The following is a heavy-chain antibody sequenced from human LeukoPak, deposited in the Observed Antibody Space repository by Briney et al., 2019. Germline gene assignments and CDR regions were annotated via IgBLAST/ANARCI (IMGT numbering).Heavy chain of an antibody. V-gene: IGHV3-23*01. D-gene: IGHD1-26*01. CDR3: AKDVGGRLGP. CDR2: ITRPGSST. CDR1: GFTFSNYA. Sequence: GGSLRLSCAASGFTFSNYAMTWVRQAPGKGLEWVSTITRPGSSTYYSDSVKGQFTISRDSARNTLFLQMNGLRLDDSAIYYCAKDVGGRLGPWGQGALVTVSS. J-gene: IGHJ5*02.